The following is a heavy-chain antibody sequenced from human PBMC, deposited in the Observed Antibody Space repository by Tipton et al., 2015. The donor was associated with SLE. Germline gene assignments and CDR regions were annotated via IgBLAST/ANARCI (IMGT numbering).Heavy chain of an antibody. J-gene: IGHJ3*02. CDR2: IHYSGTT. D-gene: IGHD1-26*01. Sequence: TLSLTCTVSGGSITNHYWNWIRQLPGKGLEWIGYIHYSGTTHDNPSLKSRVTMSVDMSKNQFSLRLTSVTAADTAVYYCARTLGAIAHTVYDAFDIWGQGKMVTVSS. CDR1: GGSITNHY. CDR3: ARTLGAIAHTVYDAFDI. V-gene: IGHV4-59*11.